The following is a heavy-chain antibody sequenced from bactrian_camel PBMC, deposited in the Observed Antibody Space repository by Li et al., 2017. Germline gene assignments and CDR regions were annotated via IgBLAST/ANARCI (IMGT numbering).Heavy chain of an antibody. J-gene: IGHJ6*01. CDR1: GNTYSLFC. Sequence: QVQLVESGGGSVQPGGSLKLSCVVSGNTYSLFCRAWLRQAPGRERETVAAADADRRTIYVDFVEGRFTIDRDNAKTTAYLQMTSLKPEDSAMYFCAAGQTCGNWWKASEFGYWGQGTQVTVS. V-gene: IGHV3S53*01. CDR2: ADADRRT. CDR3: AAGQTCGNWWKASEFGY. D-gene: IGHD7*01.